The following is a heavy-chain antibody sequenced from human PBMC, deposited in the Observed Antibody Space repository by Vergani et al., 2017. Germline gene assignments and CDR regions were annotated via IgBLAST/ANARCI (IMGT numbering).Heavy chain of an antibody. Sequence: EVPLVPSGAEVKTPGESLKISCKGSGYRFTSYWIGWVRQMPGKGLEWMGIIYPGDSDTRYSPSFQGQVTISADESISTAYLQWSSLKASDTAMYYCARRRPPTFPHDDAFDIWGQGTMVTVSS. V-gene: IGHV5-51*03. J-gene: IGHJ3*02. CDR2: IYPGDSDT. CDR1: GYRFTSYW. D-gene: IGHD2/OR15-2a*01. CDR3: ARRRPPTFPHDDAFDI.